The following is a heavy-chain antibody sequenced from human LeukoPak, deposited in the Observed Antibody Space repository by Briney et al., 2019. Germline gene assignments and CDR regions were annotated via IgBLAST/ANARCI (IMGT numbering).Heavy chain of an antibody. V-gene: IGHV4-38-2*01. D-gene: IGHD5-12*01. CDR1: GYSISSGYY. J-gene: IGHJ3*02. CDR3: ARTGPWITIDI. Sequence: SETLSLTCAVSGYSISSGYYWGWIRQPPGKVLEWIGSIYHSGSTYYNPSLKSRVTISVDTSKNEFSLKLSYVTAADTAVYYCARTGPWITIDIWGQGTMVTVSS. CDR2: IYHSGST.